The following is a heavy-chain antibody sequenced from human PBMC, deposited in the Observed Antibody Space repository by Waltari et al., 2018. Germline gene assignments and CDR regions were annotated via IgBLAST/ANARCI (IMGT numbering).Heavy chain of an antibody. V-gene: IGHV3-74*01. CDR2: SNRCGRST. J-gene: IGHJ2*01. CDR3: ARGARRTTVTTGWWYFDL. D-gene: IGHD4-17*01. CDR1: GFTYSMYW. Sequence: EVQLVESGGGLVQPGGSLRLSCAASGFTYSMYWMHWVRQAPGKGLVWVSQSNRCGRSTSYAGSVKCRCTISKDDAKNTVYLQMNSLRAEDTAIYYWARGARRTTVTTGWWYFDLWGRGTLVTVSS.